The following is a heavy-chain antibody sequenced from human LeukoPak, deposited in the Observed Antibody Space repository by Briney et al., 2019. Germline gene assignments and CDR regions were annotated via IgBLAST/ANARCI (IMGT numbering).Heavy chain of an antibody. J-gene: IGHJ3*02. CDR3: AKARRQWLSAFDI. Sequence: PGGSLKLPCAASGFTFSSYAMSWVRQAPGKGLEWVSAISGSGGSTYYADSVKGRFTISRDNSKNTLYLQMNSLRAEDTAVYYCAKARRQWLSAFDIWGQGTMVTVSS. D-gene: IGHD6-19*01. V-gene: IGHV3-23*01. CDR2: ISGSGGST. CDR1: GFTFSSYA.